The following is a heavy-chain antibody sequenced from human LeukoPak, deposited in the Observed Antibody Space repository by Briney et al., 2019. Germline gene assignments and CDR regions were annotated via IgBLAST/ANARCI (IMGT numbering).Heavy chain of an antibody. V-gene: IGHV1-24*01. CDR1: GYTLTELS. D-gene: IGHD6-13*01. Sequence: ASVKVSCKVSGYTLTELSMHWVRQAPGKGLEWMGGFDPEDGETIYAQKFQGRVTMTEDTSTDTAYMELSSLRSEDTAVYYCATVGALPGIAVTDAFDIWGQGTMVTVSS. J-gene: IGHJ3*02. CDR3: ATVGALPGIAVTDAFDI. CDR2: FDPEDGET.